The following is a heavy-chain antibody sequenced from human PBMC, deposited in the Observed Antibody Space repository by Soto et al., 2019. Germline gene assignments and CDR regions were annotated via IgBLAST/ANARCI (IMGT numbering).Heavy chain of an antibody. J-gene: IGHJ4*02. Sequence: SETLSLTCTVSGGSISSGDYYWSWIRQPPGKGLEWIGYIYYSGSTYYNQSLKSRVTISVDTSKNQFSLKLSSVTAADTAVYYCARVRVALYDFWSGYWYFDYWGQGTLVTVSS. V-gene: IGHV4-30-4*01. CDR1: GGSISSGDYY. D-gene: IGHD3-3*01. CDR2: IYYSGST. CDR3: ARVRVALYDFWSGYWYFDY.